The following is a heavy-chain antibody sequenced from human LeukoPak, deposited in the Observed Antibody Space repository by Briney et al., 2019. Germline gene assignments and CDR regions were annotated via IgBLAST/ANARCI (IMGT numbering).Heavy chain of an antibody. D-gene: IGHD2-2*01. V-gene: IGHV4-39*07. CDR3: ARGEAPAARVDY. Sequence: PGGSLRLSCAASGFTFSSYEMNWVRQPPGKGLEWIGSIYYSGSTYYNPSLKSRVTISVDTSKNQFSLKLSSVTAADTAVYYCARGEAPAARVDYWGQGTLVTVSS. CDR2: IYYSGST. J-gene: IGHJ4*02. CDR1: GFTFSSYE.